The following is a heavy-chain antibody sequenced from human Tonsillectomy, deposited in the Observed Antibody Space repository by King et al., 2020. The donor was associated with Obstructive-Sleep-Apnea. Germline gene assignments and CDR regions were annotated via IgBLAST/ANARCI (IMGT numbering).Heavy chain of an antibody. D-gene: IGHD4-23*01. CDR3: ARNFGGDSGN. J-gene: IGHJ4*02. V-gene: IGHV3-7*01. CDR1: GFTFSNSW. CDR2: IKQDGSER. Sequence: VQLVESGGGLVQPGGSLRLSCAASGFTFSNSWMSWARQAPGKGLEWVANIKQDGSERYYVDPVKGRFTISRDNAKNSLYLQMNSLRAEDTAVYYCARNFGGDSGNWGQGTLVTVSS.